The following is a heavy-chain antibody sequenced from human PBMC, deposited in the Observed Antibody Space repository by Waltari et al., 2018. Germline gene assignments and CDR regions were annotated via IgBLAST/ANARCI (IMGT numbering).Heavy chain of an antibody. CDR2: IYHSGRN. Sequence: QVQLQESGPGLVKPSETLSLTCAVSGYSISSGYYWGWIRQPPGKGLEWIGSIYHSGRNYYNPALKSRVTISVDTSKNQYSRKLSSVTDADTAVYYCATAPRSGWDRGFDPWGQGTLVTVSS. D-gene: IGHD6-19*01. CDR3: ATAPRSGWDRGFDP. CDR1: GYSISSGYY. V-gene: IGHV4-38-2*01. J-gene: IGHJ5*02.